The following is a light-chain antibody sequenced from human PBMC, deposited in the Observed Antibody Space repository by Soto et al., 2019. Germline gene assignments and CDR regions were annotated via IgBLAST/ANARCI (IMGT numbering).Light chain of an antibody. V-gene: IGLV2-14*01. CDR2: EVN. CDR1: SSDVGTYKY. J-gene: IGLJ3*02. CDR3: SSYISSTTRV. Sequence: QSVLTQPASVSGSPGQSITISCTGTSSDVGTYKYVSWYQQYPGKAPKLLIYEVNNRPSGVSNRFSASKSGNTASLTISGLQAEDEADYYCSSYISSTTRVFGGGTKVTVL.